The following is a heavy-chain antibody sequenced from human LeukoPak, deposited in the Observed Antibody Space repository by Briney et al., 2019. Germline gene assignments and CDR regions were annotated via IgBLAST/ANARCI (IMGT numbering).Heavy chain of an antibody. V-gene: IGHV3-23*01. J-gene: IGHJ6*03. D-gene: IGHD6-6*01. CDR2: ISGSGDNT. Sequence: GGSLRLSCAASGFTFSGFAMSWVRRTPGKGLEWVSGISGSGDNTLYADSVKGRFTISRDNAKNSLYLQMNSLRAEDTAVYYCARDPGAARPRDYYYYYYMDVWGKGTTVTVSS. CDR3: ARDPGAARPRDYYYYYYMDV. CDR1: GFTFSGFA.